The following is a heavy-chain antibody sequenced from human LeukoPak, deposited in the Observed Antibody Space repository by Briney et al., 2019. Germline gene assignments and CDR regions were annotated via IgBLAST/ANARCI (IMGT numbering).Heavy chain of an antibody. CDR3: ARGHTRITMIRGSKSAYYFDY. CDR1: GGSFSGYY. J-gene: IGHJ4*02. CDR2: INQSGST. V-gene: IGHV4-34*01. D-gene: IGHD3-10*01. Sequence: SETLSLTCAVYGGSFSGYYWSWIRQPPGKGLEWIGEINQSGSTNHNSSLKSRVTISVDTSKNQFSLKLNSVTAADTAVYYCARGHTRITMIRGSKSAYYFDYWGQGTLVTVSS.